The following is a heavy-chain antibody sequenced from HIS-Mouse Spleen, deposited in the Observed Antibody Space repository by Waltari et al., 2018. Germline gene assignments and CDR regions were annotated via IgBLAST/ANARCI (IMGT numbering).Heavy chain of an antibody. CDR2: INTNSGGT. Sequence: QVQLVQSGAEVKKPGASVKVSCKASGYTFTGYYMHWVRQAPGQGLEWMGWINTNSGGTNDAQKFQGRVTMTRDTSISTAYMELSRLRSDDTAVYYCARGSGRWELLLPNWFDPWGQGTLVTVSS. V-gene: IGHV1-2*02. CDR1: GYTFTGYY. CDR3: ARGSGRWELLLPNWFDP. D-gene: IGHD1-26*01. J-gene: IGHJ5*02.